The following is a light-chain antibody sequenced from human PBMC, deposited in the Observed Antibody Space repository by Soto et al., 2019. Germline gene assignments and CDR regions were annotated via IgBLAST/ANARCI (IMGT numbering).Light chain of an antibody. J-gene: IGKJ1*01. CDR3: QQYQTYSRP. CDR2: DVS. Sequence: DIQMTQSPSTVSASVGDRITITCRASQSINTWLAWYRQRPGEAPQLLIYDVSTLAMGVPARFSGSGSGTDFTLSISRLQADDFATFYFQQYQTYSRPFGQGTKVEV. CDR1: QSINTW. V-gene: IGKV1-5*01.